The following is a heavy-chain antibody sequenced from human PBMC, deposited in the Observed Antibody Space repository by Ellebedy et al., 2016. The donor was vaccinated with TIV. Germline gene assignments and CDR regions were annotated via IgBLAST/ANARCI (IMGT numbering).Heavy chain of an antibody. Sequence: PGGSLRLSCTASGFTFSSYSMNWVRQAPGKGLEWVSSISSSSSYIYYADSVKGRFTISRDNAKNSLYLQMNSLRAEDTAVYYCARDLESGSYGRHNAFDIWGQGTMVTVSS. D-gene: IGHD1-26*01. V-gene: IGHV3-21*01. CDR1: GFTFSSYS. CDR3: ARDLESGSYGRHNAFDI. CDR2: ISSSSSYI. J-gene: IGHJ3*02.